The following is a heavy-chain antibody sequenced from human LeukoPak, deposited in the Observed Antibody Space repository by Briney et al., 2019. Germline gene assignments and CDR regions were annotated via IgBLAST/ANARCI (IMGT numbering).Heavy chain of an antibody. CDR1: GFTFSSYD. CDR3: ARGGAAAGHLDY. J-gene: IGHJ4*02. D-gene: IGHD6-13*01. CDR2: IGTAGDP. V-gene: IGHV3-13*05. Sequence: GGSLRLSCAASGFTFSSYDMHWVRQATGKGLEWVSAIGTAGDPYYPGSVKGRFPISRENAKNSLCLQMNSLRAGDTAVYYCARGGAAAGHLDYWGQGTLVTVSS.